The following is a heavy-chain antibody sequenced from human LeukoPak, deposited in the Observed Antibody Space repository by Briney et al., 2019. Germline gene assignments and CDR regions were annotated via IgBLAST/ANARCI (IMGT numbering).Heavy chain of an antibody. J-gene: IGHJ4*02. V-gene: IGHV7-4-1*02. CDR3: ARELIAVAGDWGYYFDY. Sequence: ASVKVSCKASGYTFTSYAMNWVRQAPGQGLEWMGWINTNTENPTYAQGFTGRFVFSLDTSVSTAYLQISSLKAEDTAVYYCARELIAVAGDWGYYFDYWGQGTLVTVSS. CDR2: INTNTENP. D-gene: IGHD6-19*01. CDR1: GYTFTSYA.